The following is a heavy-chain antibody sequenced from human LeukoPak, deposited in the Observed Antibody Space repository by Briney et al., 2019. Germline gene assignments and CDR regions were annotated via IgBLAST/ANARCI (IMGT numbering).Heavy chain of an antibody. CDR1: GYTFTSYG. CDR3: ARGPSTGYELLWFGELHFDY. D-gene: IGHD3-10*01. Sequence: ASVKVSCKAPGYTFTSYGISWVRQAPGQGLEWMGWISAYNGNTNYAQKLQGRVTMTTDTSTSTAYMELRSLRSDDTAVYYCARGPSTGYELLWFGELHFDYWGQGTLVTVSS. J-gene: IGHJ4*02. CDR2: ISAYNGNT. V-gene: IGHV1-18*01.